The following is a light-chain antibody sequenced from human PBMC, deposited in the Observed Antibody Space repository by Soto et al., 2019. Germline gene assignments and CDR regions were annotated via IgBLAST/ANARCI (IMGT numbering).Light chain of an antibody. CDR3: QQYNNWPST. Sequence: ELVLTQSPATLSLSPGARATLSCRASQSVSSYLAWYQQKPGQAPRLLIYDASNRATGIPARFSGSGSGTELTITINSLQSEDCVVYDGQQYNNWPSTFGQGTKVDIK. CDR1: QSVSSY. CDR2: DAS. J-gene: IGKJ1*01. V-gene: IGKV3-11*01.